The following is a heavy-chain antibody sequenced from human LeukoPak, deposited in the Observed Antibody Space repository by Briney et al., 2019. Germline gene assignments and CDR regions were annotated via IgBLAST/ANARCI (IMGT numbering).Heavy chain of an antibody. D-gene: IGHD2-2*01. CDR1: GFTFSSYW. V-gene: IGHV3-7*01. CDR2: IKGDGGDK. CDR3: ARDPAAWDY. J-gene: IGHJ4*02. Sequence: EGSLRLSCAASGFTFSSYWMSWVRQAPGKGLEWVSNIKGDGGDKYYVDSVKGRFTISRDNAKNSLYLQMNSLRAEDTAVYYCARDPAAWDYWGQGTLVTVSS.